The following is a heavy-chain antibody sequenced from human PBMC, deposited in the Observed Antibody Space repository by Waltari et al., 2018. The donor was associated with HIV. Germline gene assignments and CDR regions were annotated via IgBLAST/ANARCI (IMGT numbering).Heavy chain of an antibody. CDR2: ISSSGSTI. CDR3: AVQLGGYPDY. CDR1: GFTFSSYS. J-gene: IGHJ4*02. D-gene: IGHD3-22*01. V-gene: IGHV3-48*02. Sequence: EVQLVESGGGLVQPGGSLRLSCAASGFTFSSYSMNWVRQAPGKGLEWVSYISSSGSTIYYADSVKGRFTISRDNAKNSLSLQMNSLRDDDTAVYYCAVQLGGYPDYWGQGTLVTVSS.